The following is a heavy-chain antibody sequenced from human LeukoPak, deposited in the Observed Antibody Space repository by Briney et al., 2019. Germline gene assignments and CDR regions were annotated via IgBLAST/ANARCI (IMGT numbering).Heavy chain of an antibody. V-gene: IGHV3-48*04. J-gene: IGHJ3*02. CDR3: ARVPAGVIGMKDAFDI. CDR1: GFTFSSYW. D-gene: IGHD3-16*02. Sequence: GGSLRLSCAASGFTFSSYWMHWVRQAPGKGLEWVSYISSSGSIIYYADSVKGRFTISRHNAKNSLYLQMNSLRAEDTAVYYCARVPAGVIGMKDAFDIWGQGTMVTVSS. CDR2: ISSSGSII.